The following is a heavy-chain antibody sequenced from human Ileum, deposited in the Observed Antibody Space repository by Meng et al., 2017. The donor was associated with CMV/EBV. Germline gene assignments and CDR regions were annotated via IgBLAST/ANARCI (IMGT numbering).Heavy chain of an antibody. D-gene: IGHD1-26*01. V-gene: IGHV3-30*02. CDR1: GFIFSHYA. J-gene: IGHJ6*02. CDR2: IRFDGSYK. Sequence: GESLKISCAASGFIFSHYAMHWVRQAPGKGLEWVAFIRFDGSYKYYADSVKGRFTISRDNSKNTLYLQMNSLRAEDTAVYYCAKGGSGSYPTYGMDVWGQGTTVTVSS. CDR3: AKGGSGSYPTYGMDV.